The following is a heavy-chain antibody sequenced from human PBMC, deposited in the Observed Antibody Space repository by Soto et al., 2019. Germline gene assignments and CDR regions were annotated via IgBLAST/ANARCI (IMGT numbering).Heavy chain of an antibody. Sequence: GGSLRLSCAASGFTFSSYSMNWVRQAPGKGLEWVSSISSSSYIYYADSVKGRFTISRDNAKNSLYLQMNSLRAEDTAVYYCARERRGYSYGDAFDIWGQGTMVTVSS. CDR3: ARERRGYSYGDAFDI. V-gene: IGHV3-21*01. J-gene: IGHJ3*02. D-gene: IGHD5-18*01. CDR1: GFTFSSYS. CDR2: ISSSSYI.